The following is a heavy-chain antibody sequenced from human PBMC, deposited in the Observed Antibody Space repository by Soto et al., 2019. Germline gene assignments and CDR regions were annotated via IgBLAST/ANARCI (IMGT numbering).Heavy chain of an antibody. J-gene: IGHJ4*02. CDR3: AREMAGLGGEYDS. V-gene: IGHV1-18*01. Sequence: QVQLVQSGAEVKNPGASVKVSCKTSGYTFTKYGVGWVRQAPGQGLEWMGWISGSSGNANYAEKVQGRITLTTETSTSTAYIELRSLRSDDTAVYYCAREMAGLGGEYDSWGQGTLVTVSS. CDR2: ISGSSGNA. D-gene: IGHD3-16*01. CDR1: GYTFTKYG.